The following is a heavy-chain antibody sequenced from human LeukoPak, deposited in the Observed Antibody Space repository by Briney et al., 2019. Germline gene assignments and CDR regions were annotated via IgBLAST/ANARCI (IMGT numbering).Heavy chain of an antibody. Sequence: PGGSLRLSCAASGFTFDDYAMHWVRQAPGKGLEWVSGISWNSGSIGYADSVKGRFTISRDNAKNTLYLQMNSLRAEDTAVYYCARDPLYGDFVDYWGQGTLVTVSS. CDR3: ARDPLYGDFVDY. D-gene: IGHD4-17*01. J-gene: IGHJ4*02. CDR2: ISWNSGSI. CDR1: GFTFDDYA. V-gene: IGHV3-9*01.